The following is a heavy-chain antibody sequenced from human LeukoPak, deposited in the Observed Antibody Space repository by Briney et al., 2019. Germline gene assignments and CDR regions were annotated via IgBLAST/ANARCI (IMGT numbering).Heavy chain of an antibody. D-gene: IGHD1-26*01. CDR1: GYSFTSYW. V-gene: IGHV5-51*01. J-gene: IGHJ3*02. Sequence: GESLKISCKASGYSFTSYWIGWVRLVPGKGREWRGIIYPGDADTRYSPSFQCQVTIAADKSISTAYLQWSSLKASDTAMYYCARSGGSYYSIWGQGTMVTVSS. CDR3: ARSGGSYYSI. CDR2: IYPGDADT.